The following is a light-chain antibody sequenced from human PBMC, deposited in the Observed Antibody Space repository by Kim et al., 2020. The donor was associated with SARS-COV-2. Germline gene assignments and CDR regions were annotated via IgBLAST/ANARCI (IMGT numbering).Light chain of an antibody. J-gene: IGLJ3*02. CDR3: AAWDDSLSGWV. Sequence: QSVLTQPPSASGTPGQRVTISCSGSSSNIGSNYVYWYQQLPGTAPKLLIYRNNQRPSGVPDRFSGSKSGTSASLAISGLRSEDEADYYCAAWDDSLSGWVFGGGTKLKVL. V-gene: IGLV1-47*01. CDR1: SSNIGSNY. CDR2: RNN.